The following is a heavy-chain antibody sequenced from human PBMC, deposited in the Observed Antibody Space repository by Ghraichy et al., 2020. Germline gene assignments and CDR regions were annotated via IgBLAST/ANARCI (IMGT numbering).Heavy chain of an antibody. D-gene: IGHD6-19*01. CDR1: GGSISSYY. CDR3: ARGYSSGWYLDYFDY. Sequence: SETLSLTCTVSGGSISSYYWSWIRQPPGKGLEWIGYIYYSGSTNYNPSLKSRVTISVDTSKNQFSLKLSSVTAADTAVYYCARGYSSGWYLDYFDYWGQGTLVTVSS. V-gene: IGHV4-59*08. J-gene: IGHJ4*02. CDR2: IYYSGST.